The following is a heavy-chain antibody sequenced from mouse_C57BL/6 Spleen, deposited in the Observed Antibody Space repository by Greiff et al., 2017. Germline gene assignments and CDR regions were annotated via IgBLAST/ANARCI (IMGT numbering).Heavy chain of an antibody. V-gene: IGHV14-3*01. D-gene: IGHD2-2*01. CDR3: ARSICYGFGHYALDY. CDR2: IDPANGNT. CDR1: GFNINNTY. Sequence: EVQLQQSVAELVRPGASVKLSCTASGFNINNTYMHWVKQRPEQGLEWIGRIDPANGNTKYAQKFKGKATITADQSSNTADLHLSSLTSEDSAIYYCARSICYGFGHYALDYWGQGTSVTVSS. J-gene: IGHJ4*01.